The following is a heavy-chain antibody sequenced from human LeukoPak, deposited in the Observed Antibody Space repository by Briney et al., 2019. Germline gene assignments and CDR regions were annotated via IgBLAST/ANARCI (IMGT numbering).Heavy chain of an antibody. V-gene: IGHV4-34*01. Sequence: SETLSLTCAVYGGSFSGYYWSWVRQPPGKGLEWIGEINHSGSTNYNPSLKSRVTISVDTSKNQFSPKLSSVTAADTAVYYCARQSGYSYGHYYYYYMDVWGKGTTVTISS. D-gene: IGHD5-18*01. J-gene: IGHJ6*03. CDR3: ARQSGYSYGHYYYYYMDV. CDR1: GGSFSGYY. CDR2: INHSGST.